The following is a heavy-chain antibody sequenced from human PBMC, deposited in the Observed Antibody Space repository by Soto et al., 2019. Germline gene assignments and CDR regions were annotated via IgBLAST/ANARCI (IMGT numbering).Heavy chain of an antibody. CDR1: GYTFTNYA. CDR2: ISTYNGDT. Sequence: ASVKVSCKAFGYTFTNYALHWVRQAPGQRLEWMGWISTYNGDTNYAQTFQGRVTMTTDTSTSTVHMEVRSLRSDDTAVYYCAREGVAPYYYYGMDVWGQGTPVT. J-gene: IGHJ6*02. D-gene: IGHD5-12*01. V-gene: IGHV1-18*01. CDR3: AREGVAPYYYYGMDV.